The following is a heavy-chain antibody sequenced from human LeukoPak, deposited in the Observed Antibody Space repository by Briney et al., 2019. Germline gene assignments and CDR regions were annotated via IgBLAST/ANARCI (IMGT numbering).Heavy chain of an antibody. J-gene: IGHJ4*02. CDR1: GHTFTNYG. D-gene: IGHD3-10*01. CDR2: IGAYNGNT. Sequence: ASVNVSCKASGHTFTNYGINWVGQAPGQGLEWMGWIGAYNGNTNYAQKFQGRATMTTVTSSNTIYMELMSLRSDDTAVDYCARQGSSGSGSYFYFDYWGQGTLVTVSS. V-gene: IGHV1-18*01. CDR3: ARQGSSGSGSYFYFDY.